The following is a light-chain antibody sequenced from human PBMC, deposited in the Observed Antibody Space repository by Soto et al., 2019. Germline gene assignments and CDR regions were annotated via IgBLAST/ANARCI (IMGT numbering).Light chain of an antibody. Sequence: SYELTQPPSVSVSLGQMARITCSGEALPKKYPYWYQQKPGQFPVLVIYKDSERPSGIPERFSGSRSGTIVTLTISGVQAEDEAGYYRLSADSSGYHVIFGGGTKVTVL. CDR1: ALPKKY. J-gene: IGLJ2*01. CDR3: LSADSSGYHVI. V-gene: IGLV3-16*01. CDR2: KDS.